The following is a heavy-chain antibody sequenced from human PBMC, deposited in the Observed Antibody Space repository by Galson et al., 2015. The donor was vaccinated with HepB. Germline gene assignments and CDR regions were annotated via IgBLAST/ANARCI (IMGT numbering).Heavy chain of an antibody. J-gene: IGHJ4*02. V-gene: IGHV3-7*01. CDR3: ARDSSSWKGSFDY. CDR1: GFTFSSYW. CDR2: IKQDGSEK. Sequence: SLRLSCAASGFTFSSYWMSWVRQAPGKGLEWVANIKQDGSEKYYVDSVKGRFTISRDNAKNSLYLQMNSLRAEDTAVYYCARDSSSWKGSFDYWGQGTLVTVSS. D-gene: IGHD6-13*01.